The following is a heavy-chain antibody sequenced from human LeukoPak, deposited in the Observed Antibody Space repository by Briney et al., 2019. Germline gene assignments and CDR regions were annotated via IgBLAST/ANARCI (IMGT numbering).Heavy chain of an antibody. D-gene: IGHD3-9*01. J-gene: IGHJ4*02. CDR2: ISAYNGNT. CDR3: ASGHLSTYYDILTGYYNEGRGFDY. Sequence: APVKVSCKASGYTFTSYGISWVRQAPGQGLEWMGWISAYNGNTNYAQKLQGRVTMTTDTSTSTAYMELRSLRSDDTAVYYCASGHLSTYYDILTGYYNEGRGFDYWGQGTLVTVSS. CDR1: GYTFTSYG. V-gene: IGHV1-18*01.